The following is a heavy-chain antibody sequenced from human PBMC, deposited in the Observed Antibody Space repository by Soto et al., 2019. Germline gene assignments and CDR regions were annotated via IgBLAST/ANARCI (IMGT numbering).Heavy chain of an antibody. CDR2: ISGGGGST. Sequence: GGSLRLSCAASGFPFSSYAMSWVRQAPGKGLEWVSAISGGGGSTYYADSVKGRFTISRDNTKNTPYLQMNSPRAEDTAVYYCATSYYYDSSGYSPFAYWGQGTLVTVSS. D-gene: IGHD3-22*01. CDR3: ATSYYYDSSGYSPFAY. CDR1: GFPFSSYA. V-gene: IGHV3-23*01. J-gene: IGHJ4*02.